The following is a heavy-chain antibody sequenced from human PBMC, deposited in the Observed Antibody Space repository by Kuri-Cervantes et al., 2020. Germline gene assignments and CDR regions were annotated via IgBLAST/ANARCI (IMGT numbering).Heavy chain of an antibody. V-gene: IGHV3-30*04. J-gene: IGHJ3*02. Sequence: GESLKISCAASGFTFSSYAMHWVRQAPGKGLEWVAVIWYDGSNKYYGDSVKGRFTISRDNSKNTLYLQMNSLRAEDTAVYYCARVRNPLGDAFDIWGQGTMVTVSS. CDR3: ARVRNPLGDAFDI. CDR2: IWYDGSNK. CDR1: GFTFSSYA.